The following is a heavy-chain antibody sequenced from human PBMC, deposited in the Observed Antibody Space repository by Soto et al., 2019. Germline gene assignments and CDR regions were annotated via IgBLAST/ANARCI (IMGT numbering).Heavy chain of an antibody. V-gene: IGHV3-30*18. J-gene: IGHJ4*02. CDR2: ISNDGTKE. CDR1: GFTFNSYG. CDR3: GKGCLGGGYCFSLAH. Sequence: QVQLVESGGDVVQPGRSLRLSCAASGFTFNSYGMHWVRQAPGKGLEWVAIISNDGTKENYADSVKGRFTISRDNSKNTLCLQMNSLTPEDTAVYFCGKGCLGGGYCFSLAHWGLGTLVTVSS. D-gene: IGHD2-15*01.